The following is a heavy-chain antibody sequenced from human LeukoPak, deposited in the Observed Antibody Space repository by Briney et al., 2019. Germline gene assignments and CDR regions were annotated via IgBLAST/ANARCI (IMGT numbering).Heavy chain of an antibody. CDR1: GFTFSSYA. CDR2: ISSNGGST. Sequence: GGSLRLPCAASGFTFSSYAMHWVRQAPGKGLEYVSAISSNGGSTYYANSVKGRFTISRDNSKNTLYLQMGSLRAEDMAVYYCARDVRGYSYGPYYYYYYYMDVWGKGTTVTVSS. V-gene: IGHV3-64*01. CDR3: ARDVRGYSYGPYYYYYYYMDV. J-gene: IGHJ6*03. D-gene: IGHD5-18*01.